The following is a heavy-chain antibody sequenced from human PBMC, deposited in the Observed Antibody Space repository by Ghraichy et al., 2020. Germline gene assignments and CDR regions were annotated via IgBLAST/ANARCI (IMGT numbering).Heavy chain of an antibody. V-gene: IGHV3-23*01. CDR2: ISGSGDNT. CDR3: AKAPGVGATF. CDR1: GFTFSSYA. J-gene: IGHJ4*02. D-gene: IGHD1-26*01. Sequence: GGSLRLSCAASGFTFSSYAMSWVRQAPGKGLEWVSAISGSGDNTYYADSVKGRFTISRDNSKNTLFLQMNSLRAEDTAVYYCAKAPGVGATFWGQGTLVTVSS.